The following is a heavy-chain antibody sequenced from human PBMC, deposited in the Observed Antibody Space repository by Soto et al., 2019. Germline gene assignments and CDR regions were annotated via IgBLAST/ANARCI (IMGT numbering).Heavy chain of an antibody. CDR2: ISYDGSNT. CDR1: GFTLSSYA. Sequence: PGGSLRLSCAASGFTLSSYAMSWVRQAPGKGLEWVAAISYDGSNTYYADSVKGRLTISRDNSKNTLYLQMNSLRAEDTAVYYCAKDITVAGSRWGYYYYYGLDVWGQGTTVTVSS. CDR3: AKDITVAGSRWGYYYYYGLDV. V-gene: IGHV3-23*01. J-gene: IGHJ6*02. D-gene: IGHD6-19*01.